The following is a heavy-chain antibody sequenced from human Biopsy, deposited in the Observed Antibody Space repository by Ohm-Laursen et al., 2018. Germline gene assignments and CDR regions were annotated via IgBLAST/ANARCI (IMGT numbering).Heavy chain of an antibody. CDR3: ARVQKSILWNWFDP. D-gene: IGHD3-3*01. CDR1: GFSVSDHS. Sequence: GTLSLTCTASGFSVSDHSMTWVRQAPGKGLEWVSLIQRGGSTFYGDSVKGRFTISRDNSKNTLYLQINNLKAEDTALYHCARVQKSILWNWFDPWGQGTLVIVSS. J-gene: IGHJ5*02. V-gene: IGHV3-66*01. CDR2: IQRGGST.